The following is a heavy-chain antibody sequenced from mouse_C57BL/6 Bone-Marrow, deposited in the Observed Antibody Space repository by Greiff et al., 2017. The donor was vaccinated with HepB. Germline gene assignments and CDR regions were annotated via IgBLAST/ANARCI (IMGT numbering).Heavy chain of an antibody. CDR2: IYPRSGNT. V-gene: IGHV1-81*01. CDR3: ARCDYYGSSPYYFDY. CDR1: GYTFTSYG. Sequence: LQESGAELARPGASVKLSCKASGYTFTSYGISWVKQRTGQGLEWIGEIYPRSGNTYYNEKFKGKATLTADKSSSTAYMELRSLTSEDSAVYFCARCDYYGSSPYYFDYWGQGTTLTVSS. J-gene: IGHJ2*01. D-gene: IGHD1-1*01.